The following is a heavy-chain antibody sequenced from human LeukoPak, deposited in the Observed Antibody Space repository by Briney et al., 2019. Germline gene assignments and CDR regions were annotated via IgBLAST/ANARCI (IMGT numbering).Heavy chain of an antibody. CDR2: IYHSGST. V-gene: IGHV4-30-2*01. CDR3: AREGNDSSGNTYYFDY. Sequence: PSETLSLTCAVSGGSISSGGYYWSWIRQPPGRGLEWIGYIYHSGSTYYNPSLKSRVTISVDRSKNQFSLKLSSVTAADTAVYYCAREGNDSSGNTYYFDYWGQGTLVTVSS. J-gene: IGHJ4*02. CDR1: GGSISSGGYY. D-gene: IGHD3-22*01.